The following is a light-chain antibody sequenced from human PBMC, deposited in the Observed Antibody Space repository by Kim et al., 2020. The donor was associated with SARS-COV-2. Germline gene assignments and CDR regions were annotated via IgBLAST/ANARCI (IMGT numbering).Light chain of an antibody. CDR1: QRINYW. V-gene: IGKV1-5*01. CDR2: DAS. CDR3: QQYNSKSFS. J-gene: IGKJ4*01. Sequence: GARVTLTCRASQRINYWLAWYQQKPGKVPKLLIYDASSLESGVPSRFSGSGSGTEFTLTISSLQPDDFATYYCQQYNSKSFSFGGGTKVDIK.